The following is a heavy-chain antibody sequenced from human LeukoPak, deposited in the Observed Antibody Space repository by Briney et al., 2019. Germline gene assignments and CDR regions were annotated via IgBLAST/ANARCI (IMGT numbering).Heavy chain of an antibody. CDR1: GGSISSYY. CDR3: ARGGVYSSGWHDAFDI. J-gene: IGHJ3*02. Sequence: SETLSLTCTVSGGSISSYYWSWIRQPAGKGLEWIGYIYYSGSTNYNPSHKSRVTISVDTSKNQFSLKLSSVTAADTAVYYCARGGVYSSGWHDAFDIWGQGTMVTVSS. D-gene: IGHD6-19*01. V-gene: IGHV4-59*01. CDR2: IYYSGST.